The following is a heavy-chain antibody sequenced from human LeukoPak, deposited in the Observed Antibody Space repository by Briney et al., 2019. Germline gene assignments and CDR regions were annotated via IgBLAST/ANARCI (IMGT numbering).Heavy chain of an antibody. V-gene: IGHV3-23*01. J-gene: IGHJ4*02. D-gene: IGHD3-10*01. Sequence: GGSLRLSCAASGFTFSSYAMSWVRQAPGKGLEWVSAISGSGGSTYYADSVKGRFTISRDNSKNTLYLQMNSLRAGDTAVYHCAKASTMVRGSLISWGQGTLVTVSS. CDR3: AKASTMVRGSLIS. CDR1: GFTFSSYA. CDR2: ISGSGGST.